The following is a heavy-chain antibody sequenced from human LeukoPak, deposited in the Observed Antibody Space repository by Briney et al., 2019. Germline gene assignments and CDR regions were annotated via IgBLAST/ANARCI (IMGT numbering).Heavy chain of an antibody. J-gene: IGHJ4*02. D-gene: IGHD6-19*01. CDR3: AKEGIAVAAPFDY. Sequence: GRSLRLSCAASGFTFSCYGMHWVGQAPGKGLEWVAVISYDGSNKYYADSVKGRFTISRDNSKNTLYLQMNSLRAEDTAVYYCAKEGIAVAAPFDYWGQGTLVTVSS. CDR1: GFTFSCYG. V-gene: IGHV3-30*18. CDR2: ISYDGSNK.